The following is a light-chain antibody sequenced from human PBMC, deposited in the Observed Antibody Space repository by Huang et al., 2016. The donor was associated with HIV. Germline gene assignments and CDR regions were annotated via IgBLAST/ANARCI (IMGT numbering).Light chain of an antibody. J-gene: IGKJ2*01. CDR1: QSVSSIY. V-gene: IGKV3-20*01. Sequence: EIVLTQSPGTLSLSPGERATLSCRASQSVSSIYLAWYQQKPGQAPRLLIYGESSRATGIPDRYSGSGSGTDFTLTISRLEPEDFAVYYCQQYSSSLYTFGQGTKLEIK. CDR2: GES. CDR3: QQYSSSLYT.